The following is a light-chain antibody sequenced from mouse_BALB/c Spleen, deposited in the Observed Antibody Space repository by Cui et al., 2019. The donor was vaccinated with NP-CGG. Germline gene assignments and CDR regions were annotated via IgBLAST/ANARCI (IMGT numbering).Light chain of an antibody. CDR2: GTN. V-gene: IGLV1*01. J-gene: IGLJ1*01. CDR1: TGAGTTSNY. Sequence: QAVVTQDSALTTSPGETVTLTCRSSTGAGTTSNYANWVQEKPDHLFTGLIGGTNNRAPGVPAKFSGSLIGDKAALTITGAQTEDEAIYFCALWYSNLWVFGGGTKLTVL. CDR3: ALWYSNLWV.